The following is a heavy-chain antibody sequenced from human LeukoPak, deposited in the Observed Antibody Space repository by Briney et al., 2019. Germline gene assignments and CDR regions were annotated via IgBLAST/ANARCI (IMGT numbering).Heavy chain of an antibody. D-gene: IGHD6-19*01. CDR2: INHGGST. V-gene: IGHV4-34*01. J-gene: IGHJ5*02. Sequence: SETLSLTCAVYGGSFSGYYWSWIRQPPGKGLEWIGEINHGGSTNYNPSLKSRVTISVDTSKNQFSLKLSSGTAADTAVYYCARKRYSSGWYRSRWFDPWGQGTLVTVSS. CDR3: ARKRYSSGWYRSRWFDP. CDR1: GGSFSGYY.